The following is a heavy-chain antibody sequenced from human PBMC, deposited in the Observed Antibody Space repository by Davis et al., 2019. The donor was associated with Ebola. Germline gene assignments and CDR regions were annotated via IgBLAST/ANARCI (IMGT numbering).Heavy chain of an antibody. CDR3: ARDLYGDYAENWFDP. D-gene: IGHD4-17*01. CDR1: GGSISTIDDY. Sequence: PSETLSLTCSVSGGSISTIDDYWGWIRQPPGKGLEWIGSIYYSGSTYYNPSLKSRVTISVDTSKNQFSLKLSSVTAADTAVYYCARDLYGDYAENWFDPWGQGTLVTVSS. J-gene: IGHJ5*02. CDR2: IYYSGST. V-gene: IGHV4-39*07.